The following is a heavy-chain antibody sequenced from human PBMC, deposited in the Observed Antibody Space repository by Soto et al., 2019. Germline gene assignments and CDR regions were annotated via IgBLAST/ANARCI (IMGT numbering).Heavy chain of an antibody. CDR3: AHSREGYCSSTSCYDVWFAP. CDR2: IYWDDDK. CDR1: GFSLSTSGVG. J-gene: IGHJ5*02. V-gene: IGHV2-5*02. D-gene: IGHD2-2*01. Sequence: QITLKESGPTLVKPTQTLTLTCTFSGFSLSTSGVGVGWIRQPPGKALEWLALIYWDDDKRYSPSLKSRLTITKDTSKNQVVLTMTNMDPVDTATYYCAHSREGYCSSTSCYDVWFAPWGQGTLVTVSS.